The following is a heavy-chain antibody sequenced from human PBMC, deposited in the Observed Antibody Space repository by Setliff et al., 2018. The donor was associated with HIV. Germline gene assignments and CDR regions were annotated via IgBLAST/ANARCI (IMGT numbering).Heavy chain of an antibody. CDR2: INHSGST. CDR1: GGSFSSYY. J-gene: IGHJ6*02. CDR3: ARHNVITYGGLLFDYYYYGLDV. Sequence: SETLSLTCAVYGGSFSSYYWIWIRQPPGKGLEWIGEINHSGSTAYNPSLKSRGTISIDTSKNELSLKLTSVTAADTAVYYCARHNVITYGGLLFDYYYYGLDVWGHGTTVTVSS. V-gene: IGHV4-34*01. D-gene: IGHD3-16*01.